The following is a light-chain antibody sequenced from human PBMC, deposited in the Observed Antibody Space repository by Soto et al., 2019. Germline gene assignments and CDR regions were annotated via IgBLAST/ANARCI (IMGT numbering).Light chain of an antibody. CDR3: SSFTTTYFYV. CDR1: GGDIGAYNY. CDR2: GVT. Sequence: QSALTQPASVSGSLGQSITVSCSGGGGDIGAYNYVPWYQQHPGKAPKLIIYGVTHRPSGVSSRFSASKSAYTASLTISALQAEDEADYYFSSFTTTYFYVFGPGTKLTVL. V-gene: IGLV2-14*01. J-gene: IGLJ1*01.